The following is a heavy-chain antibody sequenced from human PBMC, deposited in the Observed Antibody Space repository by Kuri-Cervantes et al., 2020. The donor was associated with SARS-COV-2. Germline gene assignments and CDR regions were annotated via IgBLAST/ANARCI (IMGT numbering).Heavy chain of an antibody. CDR1: GFTFSSYE. V-gene: IGHV4-34*01. CDR2: INHSGST. D-gene: IGHD6-13*01. Sequence: GSLRLSCAASGFTFSSYEMNWVRQAPGKGLEWIGEINHSGSTNYNPSLKSRVTISVDTSKNQFSLKLSSVTAADTAVYYCARGGMALGYYYYGMDVWGQGTTVTVSS. CDR3: ARGGMALGYYYYGMDV. J-gene: IGHJ6*02.